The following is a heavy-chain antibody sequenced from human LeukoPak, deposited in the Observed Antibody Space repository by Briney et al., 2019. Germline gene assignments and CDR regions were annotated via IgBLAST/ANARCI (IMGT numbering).Heavy chain of an antibody. J-gene: IGHJ4*02. Sequence: VASVKVSCKASGYTFTSYGINWVRQAPGQGLEWMGWISAYNGNTNYAQKLQGRVTITTDTSTSTAYMELRSLRSDDTAVYYCARVGGSYLENYSFDYWGQGTLVTVSS. CDR3: ARVGGSYLENYSFDY. CDR2: ISAYNGNT. CDR1: GYTFTSYG. V-gene: IGHV1-18*01. D-gene: IGHD1-26*01.